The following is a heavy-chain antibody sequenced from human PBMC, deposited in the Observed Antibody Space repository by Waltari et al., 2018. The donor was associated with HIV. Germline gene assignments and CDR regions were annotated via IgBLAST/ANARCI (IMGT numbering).Heavy chain of an antibody. Sequence: LHLQESGPGRVKPSETLSLTCTVFGASIRSSSPYWAWIRQPPGKGLEWIGAIYYSGTAYYNPSVKSRVSASLDASKNELSLKLTSVTATDTALYYCARLRFHSLYYFDSWGPGILVTVSS. CDR3: ARLRFHSLYYFDS. V-gene: IGHV4-39*01. D-gene: IGHD3-16*01. J-gene: IGHJ4*02. CDR1: GASIRSSSPY. CDR2: IYYSGTA.